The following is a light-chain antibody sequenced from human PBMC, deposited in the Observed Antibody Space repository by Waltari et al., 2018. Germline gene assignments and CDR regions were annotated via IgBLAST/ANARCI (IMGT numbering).Light chain of an antibody. V-gene: IGLV1-40*01. Sequence: QSVLTQPPSVSGAPGQGVPIPCTGAGSNIGQGCDVHWYQQLPGKAPKLLIYGTSTRPLGVPDRYFGSQSGTSASLAITGLQAEDEADYYCQSYDTSLSVVFGGGTKLTVL. CDR1: GSNIGQGCD. CDR2: GTS. CDR3: QSYDTSLSVV. J-gene: IGLJ2*01.